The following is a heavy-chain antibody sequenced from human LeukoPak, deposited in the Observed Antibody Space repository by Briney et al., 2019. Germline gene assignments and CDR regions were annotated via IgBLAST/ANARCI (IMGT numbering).Heavy chain of an antibody. D-gene: IGHD4-17*01. Sequence: SGPTLVKPTQTLTLTCTFSGFSLSSSGVGVGWIRQPPGKALEWLALIYWDDDKRYSPSLKSRLTITKDTPKNQVVLTLTNMDPVDTGTYYCAHSGTVTSPHDAFDVWGQGTMVTVSS. CDR2: IYWDDDK. V-gene: IGHV2-5*02. CDR1: GFSLSSSGVG. CDR3: AHSGTVTSPHDAFDV. J-gene: IGHJ3*01.